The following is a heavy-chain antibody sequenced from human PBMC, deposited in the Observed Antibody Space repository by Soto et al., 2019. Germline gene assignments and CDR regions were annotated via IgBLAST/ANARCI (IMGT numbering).Heavy chain of an antibody. Sequence: GASVKVSCKASGYTFTNYGISWVRQAPGQGLEWMGWINTNFGTANYAQKFQGRVTITADESTSTAYMELSSLRSEDTAVYYCARDTATGDGYYGMDVWGRGTTVTVSS. V-gene: IGHV1-69*13. CDR2: INTNFGTA. CDR3: ARDTATGDGYYGMDV. CDR1: GYTFTNYG. D-gene: IGHD7-27*01. J-gene: IGHJ6*02.